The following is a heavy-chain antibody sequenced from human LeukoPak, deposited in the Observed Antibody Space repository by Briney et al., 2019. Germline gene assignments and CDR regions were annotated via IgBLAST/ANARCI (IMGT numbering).Heavy chain of an antibody. D-gene: IGHD3-10*01. V-gene: IGHV1-69*05. CDR2: IIPVFGTA. J-gene: IGHJ5*02. CDR3: ARGYYYGSESYWHTKWFDP. Sequence: GASVKVSCKASGGTFNSHVISWLRQAPGQGLEWMGGIIPVFGTASYAEKFQGRATITTDESTTTTYMEMSSLTSEDTAVYYCARGYYYGSESYWHTKWFDPWGLGTLVTVSS. CDR1: GGTFNSHV.